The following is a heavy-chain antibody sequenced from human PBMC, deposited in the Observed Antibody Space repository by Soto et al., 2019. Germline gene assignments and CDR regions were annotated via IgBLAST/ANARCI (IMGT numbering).Heavy chain of an antibody. D-gene: IGHD6-19*01. CDR2: IIPIFGTA. J-gene: IGHJ4*02. V-gene: IGHV1-69*01. Sequence: SAKVSWKASGGTFSSYSISWVRQAPGQGLEWMGGIIPIFGTANYAQKFQGRVTITADESTSTAYMELSSLRSEDTAVYYCEMSGYSSGWYYFDYWGQGTLVTVSS. CDR1: GGTFSSYS. CDR3: EMSGYSSGWYYFDY.